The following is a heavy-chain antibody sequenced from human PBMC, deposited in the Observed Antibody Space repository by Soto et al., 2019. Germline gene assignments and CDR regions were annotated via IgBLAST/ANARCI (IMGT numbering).Heavy chain of an antibody. Sequence: QVQLVESGGGVVQPGRSLRLSCAASGFTFSSYGMHWVRQAPGKGLEWVAVISYDGSNKYYADSVKGRFTISRDNSKNTLYLQMNSLRAEDTAVYYCAKDQGDGSGSPRHAFDIWGQGTMVTVSS. CDR1: GFTFSSYG. V-gene: IGHV3-30*18. D-gene: IGHD1-26*01. J-gene: IGHJ3*02. CDR2: ISYDGSNK. CDR3: AKDQGDGSGSPRHAFDI.